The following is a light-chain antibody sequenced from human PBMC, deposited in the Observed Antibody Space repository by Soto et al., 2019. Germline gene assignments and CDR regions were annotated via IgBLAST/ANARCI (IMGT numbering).Light chain of an antibody. CDR3: ATWDGSLPGEV. CDR1: SSNIGNNY. Sequence: QSVLTQSPSVSAAPGQKVTISCSGSSSNIGNNYVSWYQQLPGTAPILLIYDNNKRPSGIPDRFSGSKSGTSGTLDITGLQTGDEADYYCATWDGSLPGEVFGGGTKLTVL. CDR2: DNN. V-gene: IGLV1-51*01. J-gene: IGLJ2*01.